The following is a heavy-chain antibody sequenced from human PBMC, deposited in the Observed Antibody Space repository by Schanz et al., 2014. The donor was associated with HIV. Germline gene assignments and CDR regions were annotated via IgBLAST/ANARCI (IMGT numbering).Heavy chain of an antibody. J-gene: IGHJ4*02. CDR2: IWYDGSNK. Sequence: QVQLVESGGRVVQPGRSLRLSCAASGFTFSTYGMHWVRQAPGKGLEWVAVIWYDGSNKYYADSVKGRFTISRDNAKNTLYLQLNSLRAEDTAFYYCAKVRTFLRPAGDFDYWGQGTLVTVSS. CDR1: GFTFSTYG. D-gene: IGHD6-13*01. CDR3: AKVRTFLRPAGDFDY. V-gene: IGHV3-33*03.